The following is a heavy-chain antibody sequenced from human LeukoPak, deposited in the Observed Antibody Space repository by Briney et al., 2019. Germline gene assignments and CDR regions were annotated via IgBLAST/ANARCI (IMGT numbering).Heavy chain of an antibody. CDR3: AGHPGFFTITSCYTIYYYYMDV. J-gene: IGHJ6*03. CDR2: IYYSGST. V-gene: IGHV4-30-4*08. CDR1: GGSISSGDYY. D-gene: IGHD2-2*02. Sequence: PSQTLSLTCTVSGGSISSGDYYWSWIRQPPGKGLEWIGYIYYSGSTYYNPSLKSRVTISVDTSKNQFSLKLSSVTAADTAVYYSAGHPGFFTITSCYTIYYYYMDVSGKGTTVTVSS.